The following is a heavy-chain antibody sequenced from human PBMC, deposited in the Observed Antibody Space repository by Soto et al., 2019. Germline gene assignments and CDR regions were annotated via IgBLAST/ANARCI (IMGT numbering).Heavy chain of an antibody. CDR1: GFTFSSYA. CDR3: AKEEGSGSYLVDY. D-gene: IGHD1-26*01. J-gene: IGHJ4*02. V-gene: IGHV3-23*01. Sequence: GGSLRLSCAASGFTFSSYAMSWVRQAPGKGLEWVSDISGRGGSTYYADSVKGRFTISRDNSKNTQYLQMHSLRAEYTAVYYCAKEEGSGSYLVDYWGQGTLVTVSS. CDR2: ISGRGGST.